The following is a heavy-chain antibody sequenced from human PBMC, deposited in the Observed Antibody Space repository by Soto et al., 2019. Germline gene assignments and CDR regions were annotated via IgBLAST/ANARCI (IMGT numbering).Heavy chain of an antibody. CDR1: GFSFASFA. CDR3: ARDPSPDFWSGVFDP. CDR2: ITSDGKKT. D-gene: IGHD3-3*01. Sequence: QVQLVESGGRVVQTGTSLRLSCVASGFSFASFAMHWGRQTPGGGPEWGASITSDGKKTYYADFAKGRVTISRDKPKNTIFLEMHTPGPEEPTVYFCARDPSPDFWSGVFDPWGQGTVVSVSS. J-gene: IGHJ5*02. V-gene: IGHV3-30*04.